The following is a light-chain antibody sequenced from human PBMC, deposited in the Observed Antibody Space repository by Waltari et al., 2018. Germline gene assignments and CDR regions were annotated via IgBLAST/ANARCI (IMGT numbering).Light chain of an antibody. Sequence: QSALTQPASVSGSPGQSITISCTGTGRDVGGYNYVSWYRQHPGKAPKLMIFDVTNRPSGVSNRFSGSKSGNTASLTISGLQAEDEAHYYCSSYTSSGTLVFGGGTTLTVL. CDR3: SSYTSSGTLV. V-gene: IGLV2-14*03. CDR1: GRDVGGYNY. J-gene: IGLJ2*01. CDR2: DVT.